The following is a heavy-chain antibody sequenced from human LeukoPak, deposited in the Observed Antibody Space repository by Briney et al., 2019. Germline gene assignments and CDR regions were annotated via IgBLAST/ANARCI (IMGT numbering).Heavy chain of an antibody. CDR1: GYTFSGYD. D-gene: IGHD6-19*01. V-gene: IGHV1-8*03. CDR2: MNPNSANT. Sequence: GASVKVSCKASGYTFSGYDINWVRQATGQGLEWMGWMNPNSANTGYAQKFQGRVTITRNTSIGTAYMELSSLRSEDTAVYYCARRSDWASFDYWGQGTLVTVSS. J-gene: IGHJ4*02. CDR3: ARRSDWASFDY.